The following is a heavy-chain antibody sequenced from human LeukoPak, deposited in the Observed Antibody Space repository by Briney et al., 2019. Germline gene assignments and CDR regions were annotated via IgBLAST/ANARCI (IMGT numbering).Heavy chain of an antibody. CDR1: GFTFSTYA. CDR2: ISAGGGST. J-gene: IGHJ4*02. D-gene: IGHD6-25*01. Sequence: GGSLRLSCAASGFTFSTYAMTWVRQAPGKGLEWVSSISAGGGSTDYADSVKGRFTISRDNSRNTLDLQMNSLRAEDTALYYCAKYLPAVMALFDYWGQGTLVTVSS. CDR3: AKYLPAVMALFDY. V-gene: IGHV3-23*01.